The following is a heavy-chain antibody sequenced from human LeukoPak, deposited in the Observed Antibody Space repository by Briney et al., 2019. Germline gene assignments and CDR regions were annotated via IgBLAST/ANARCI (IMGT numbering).Heavy chain of an antibody. Sequence: SVKVSCKASGGTFSSYAISWVRQAPGQGLEWMGRIIPIFGTANYAQKFQGRVTITTDESTSTAYMELSSLRSEDTAVYYCAREAARRVSMDYWGQGTLVTVSS. D-gene: IGHD6-6*01. CDR2: IIPIFGTA. CDR3: AREAARRVSMDY. V-gene: IGHV1-69*05. CDR1: GGTFSSYA. J-gene: IGHJ4*02.